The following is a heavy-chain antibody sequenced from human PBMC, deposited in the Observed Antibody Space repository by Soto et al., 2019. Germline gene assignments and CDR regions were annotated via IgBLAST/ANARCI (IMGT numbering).Heavy chain of an antibody. D-gene: IGHD1-1*01. CDR2: IVADGTGL. Sequence: QVQLVESGGGVVQPGRSLRLSCAASGFRFSNYGMHWVRQAPGKGLEWLAFIVADGTGLHYAESVRGRFTISRDNSKNTLYLQLNSLGADDTAIYFCARDDDLPDNGLDNWGQGTLVTVSS. V-gene: IGHV3-33*01. CDR3: ARDDDLPDNGLDN. CDR1: GFRFSNYG. J-gene: IGHJ4*02.